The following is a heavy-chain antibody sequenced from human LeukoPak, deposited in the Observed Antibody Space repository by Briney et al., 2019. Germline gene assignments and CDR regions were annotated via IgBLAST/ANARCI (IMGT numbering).Heavy chain of an antibody. V-gene: IGHV3-23*01. CDR1: GVTLSSYA. J-gene: IGHJ5*02. D-gene: IGHD2-2*02. CDR3: AKDKAQLLYRAPNWFDP. Sequence: PGGSLRLSCAASGVTLSSYAMSWVRQAPGKGLEWVSVISGTGGDTYYADSVKGRFTISRDNSKNTLFLQMNSLRAEDTAIYYCAKDKAQLLYRAPNWFDPWGQGTLVTVSS. CDR2: ISGTGGDT.